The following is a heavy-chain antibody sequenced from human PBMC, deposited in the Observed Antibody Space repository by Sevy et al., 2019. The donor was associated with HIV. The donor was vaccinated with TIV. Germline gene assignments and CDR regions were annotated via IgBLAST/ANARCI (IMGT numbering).Heavy chain of an antibody. CDR2: IGGSGGSGDKT. CDR1: GFTFSNYA. Sequence: GGSLRLSCAASGFTFSNYAMNWVRQAPGKGLEWVSGIGGSGGSGDKTNYADSVKGRFTISRDDSKNSLYIQLNSLRAEDTAIYYCARKYDSSGYFDYWGQGTLVTVSS. D-gene: IGHD3-22*01. V-gene: IGHV3-23*01. CDR3: ARKYDSSGYFDY. J-gene: IGHJ4*02.